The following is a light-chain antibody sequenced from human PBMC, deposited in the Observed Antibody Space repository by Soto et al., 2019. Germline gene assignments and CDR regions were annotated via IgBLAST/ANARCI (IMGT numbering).Light chain of an antibody. CDR1: QSISSW. CDR3: QQYNSSPWT. Sequence: DIQMTQSPSTLSASVGDRVTITCRASQSISSWLAWYQQKPGKAPKLLIYKASSLESGVPSRFSGSGSGTDFTPTISRLQPDDFVTYYCQQYNSSPWTFGQGTKVEIK. J-gene: IGKJ1*01. V-gene: IGKV1-5*03. CDR2: KAS.